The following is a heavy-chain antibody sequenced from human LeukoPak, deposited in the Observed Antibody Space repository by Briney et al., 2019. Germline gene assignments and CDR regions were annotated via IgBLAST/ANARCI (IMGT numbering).Heavy chain of an antibody. J-gene: IGHJ4*02. CDR2: INHSGST. V-gene: IGHV4-34*01. CDR3: ARGSSSWYGRPFDY. CDR1: GGSFSDYY. D-gene: IGHD6-13*01. Sequence: SETLSLTCAVYGGSFSDYYWSWLRQPPGKGLEWIGEINHSGSTNYNPSLKSRVTISVDTSKNQFSLKLSSVTAADTAVYYCARGSSSWYGRPFDYWGQGTLVTVSS.